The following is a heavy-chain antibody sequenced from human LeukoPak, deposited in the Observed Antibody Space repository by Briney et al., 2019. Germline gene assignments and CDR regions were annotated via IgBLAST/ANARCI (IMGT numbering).Heavy chain of an antibody. CDR3: AKWGYCSGGSCQLTQYFQH. J-gene: IGHJ1*01. CDR1: GFTFSSYA. V-gene: IGHV3-23*01. CDR2: ISNSGGST. D-gene: IGHD2-15*01. Sequence: GGSLRLSCAASGFTFSSYAMSWVRQAPGKGLEWVSGISNSGGSTYYADSVKGRFTISRDNSKNTLYLQMNSLRAEDTAVYYCAKWGYCSGGSCQLTQYFQHWGQGTLVTVSS.